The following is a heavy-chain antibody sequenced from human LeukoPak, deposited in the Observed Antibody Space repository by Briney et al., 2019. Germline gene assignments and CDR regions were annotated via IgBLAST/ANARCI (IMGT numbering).Heavy chain of an antibody. V-gene: IGHV4-38-2*01. J-gene: IGHJ5*02. CDR1: GYSISSGYY. CDR2: IYHSGST. D-gene: IGHD2-2*01. CDR3: ARGHCSSTSRLNWFDP. Sequence: SETLSLTCAVSGYSISSGYYWGWIRQPPGKGLEWIGSIYHSGSTYYNPSLKSRVTISVDTSKNQFSLKLSSVTAADTAVYYCARGHCSSTSRLNWFDPWGQGTLVTVSS.